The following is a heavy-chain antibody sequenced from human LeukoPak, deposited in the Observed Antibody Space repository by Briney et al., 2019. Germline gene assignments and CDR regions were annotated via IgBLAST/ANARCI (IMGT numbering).Heavy chain of an antibody. V-gene: IGHV3-23*01. D-gene: IGHD5-24*01. CDR3: AKDEALATWNY. CDR2: ITASGGST. Sequence: QPGGSLRLSCAASGFTFNNCAMTWVRQAPGKGLEWVSSITASGGSTYYADSVKGRFTISRDNSKNTVYLQVNSLRAEDTALYYCAKDEALATWNYWGQGTLVTVSS. J-gene: IGHJ4*02. CDR1: GFTFNNCA.